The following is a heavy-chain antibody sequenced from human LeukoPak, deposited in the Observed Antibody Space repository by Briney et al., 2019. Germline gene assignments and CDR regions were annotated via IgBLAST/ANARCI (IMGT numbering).Heavy chain of an antibody. CDR1: GFHFSSQW. D-gene: IGHD1-26*01. J-gene: IGHJ4*02. V-gene: IGHV3-74*01. Sequence: GALGLSCEASGFHFSSQWMHRVRQVSGEGLVWISNIRGDGGLFGYADSVKGRFAVSRDNARNTLYLHMNSLRVEDTAVYYCARDEVGAPPIDYWGQGVLVTVSS. CDR3: ARDEVGAPPIDY. CDR2: IRGDGGLF.